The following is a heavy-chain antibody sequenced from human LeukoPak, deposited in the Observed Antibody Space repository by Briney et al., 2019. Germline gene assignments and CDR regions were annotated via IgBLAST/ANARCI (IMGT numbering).Heavy chain of an antibody. CDR1: GLTVSSNY. CDR3: ARGYSYGPNWFDP. V-gene: IGHV3-66*02. CDR2: IYSGGST. D-gene: IGHD5-18*01. Sequence: GGSLRLSCAASGLTVSSNYMSWVRQAPGKGLEWVSVIYSGGSTYYADSVKGRFTISRDNSKNTLYLQMNSLRAEDTAVYYCARGYSYGPNWFDPWGQGTLVTVSS. J-gene: IGHJ5*02.